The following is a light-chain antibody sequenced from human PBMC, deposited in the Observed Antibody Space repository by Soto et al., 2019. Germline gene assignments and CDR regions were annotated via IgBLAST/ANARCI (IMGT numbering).Light chain of an antibody. CDR2: GIS. CDR1: QSVNSN. Sequence: EIVMTQSPATLSVSPGERATLSCRASQSVNSNYLAGYQQKPGQAPRLLIDGISKRATDLPDRFSGRGAGTDFTLTICSLQPQDFAPYSLLQHGHWPITFGQGTRLE. CDR3: LQHGHWPIT. J-gene: IGKJ5*01. V-gene: IGKV3D-15*01.